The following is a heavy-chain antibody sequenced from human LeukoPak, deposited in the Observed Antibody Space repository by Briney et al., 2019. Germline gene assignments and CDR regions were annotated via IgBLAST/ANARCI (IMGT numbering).Heavy chain of an antibody. Sequence: GGSLRLSCAASGFTFSSYGMSWVRQAPGKGLEWVSAISGSGGSTYYADSVKGRFTISRDNSKNTLYLQMNSLKTEDTAVYYCTRHGVAVAGMSGTSYYYMDVWGKGTTVTVSS. D-gene: IGHD6-19*01. CDR2: ISGSGGST. CDR3: TRHGVAVAGMSGTSYYYMDV. V-gene: IGHV3-23*01. J-gene: IGHJ6*03. CDR1: GFTFSSYG.